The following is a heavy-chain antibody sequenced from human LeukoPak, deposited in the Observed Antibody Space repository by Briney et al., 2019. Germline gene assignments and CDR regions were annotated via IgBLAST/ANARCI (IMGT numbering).Heavy chain of an antibody. Sequence: SETLSLTCTVSGGSIGSYYWSWIRQPPGKGLEWIGYIYYSGSTDYNPSLKSRVTISADTSKNQFSLKLSSVTAADTAVYYCARVMGYCSSTSCPTFEYWGQGTLVTVSS. V-gene: IGHV4-59*01. CDR1: GGSIGSYY. D-gene: IGHD2-2*01. CDR2: IYYSGST. CDR3: ARVMGYCSSTSCPTFEY. J-gene: IGHJ4*02.